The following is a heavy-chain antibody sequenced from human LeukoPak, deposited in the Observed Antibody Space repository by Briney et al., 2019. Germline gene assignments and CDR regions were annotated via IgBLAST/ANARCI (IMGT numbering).Heavy chain of an antibody. Sequence: GGSLRLSCTASGFTFSSYAMNWVRQAPGKGLEWVSGIGAGGTFTYYADSVKGRFTISRDNAKNSLYLQMNSLRAEDTAVYYCAREAHTVTTTPDDDYWGQGTLVTVSS. V-gene: IGHV3-23*01. CDR3: AREAHTVTTTPDDDY. J-gene: IGHJ4*02. D-gene: IGHD4-17*01. CDR2: IGAGGTFT. CDR1: GFTFSSYA.